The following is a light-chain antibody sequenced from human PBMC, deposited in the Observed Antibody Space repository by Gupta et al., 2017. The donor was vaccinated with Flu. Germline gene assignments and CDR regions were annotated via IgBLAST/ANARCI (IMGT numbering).Light chain of an antibody. CDR2: KAS. J-gene: IGKJ1*01. Sequence: DIQMTQSPSTLSASVGDRVTITCRASQSISSWLAWYHQRPGRAPKLLIYKASKLESGVPSRFSGSASGTEFSLTINGLQPDDFGTYYCQQYRVWWTFGQGTNIEIK. CDR3: QQYRVWWT. V-gene: IGKV1-5*03. CDR1: QSISSW.